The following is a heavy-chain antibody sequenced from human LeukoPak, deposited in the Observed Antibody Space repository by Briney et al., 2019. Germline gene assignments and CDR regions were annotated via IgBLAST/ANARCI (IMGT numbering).Heavy chain of an antibody. CDR2: ISSSSSYT. CDR1: GFTFSDYY. D-gene: IGHD3-10*01. V-gene: IGHV3-11*05. CDR3: ARVHVLLWFGELSAPLDAFDI. Sequence: GGSLRLSCAASGFTFSDYYMSWIRQAPGKGLERVSYISSSSSYTNYADSVKGRFTISRDNAKNSLYLQMNSLRAEDTAVYYCARVHVLLWFGELSAPLDAFDIWGQGTMVTVSS. J-gene: IGHJ3*02.